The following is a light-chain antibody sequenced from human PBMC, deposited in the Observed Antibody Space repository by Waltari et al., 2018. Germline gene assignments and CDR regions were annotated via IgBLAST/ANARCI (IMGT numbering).Light chain of an antibody. CDR2: DVD. CDR3: SSYTSTINLGV. CDR1: SSDVGGYNY. Sequence: QSALTQPASVSGSPGQSITISCTGTSSDVGGYNYVSWYQQHPGKAPKLMIYDVDKRPSGFSNRFSGSKSGNTASLTISGLQAEDEADYYCSSYTSTINLGVFGGGTKLTVL. J-gene: IGLJ3*02. V-gene: IGLV2-14*03.